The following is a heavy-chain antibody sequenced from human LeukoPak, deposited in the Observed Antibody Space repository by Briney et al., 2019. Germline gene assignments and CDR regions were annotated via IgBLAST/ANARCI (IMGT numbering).Heavy chain of an antibody. CDR2: IIPIFGTA. V-gene: IGHV1-69*05. CDR3: ARLGFGEDYYYMDV. CDR1: GGTFSSYA. D-gene: IGHD3-10*01. J-gene: IGHJ6*03. Sequence: SVKVSCKASGGTFSSYAISWVRQAPGQGLEWMGGIIPIFGTANYAQKFQGRVTMTRDMSTSTVYMELSSLRSEDTAVYYCARLGFGEDYYYMDVWGKGTTVTVSS.